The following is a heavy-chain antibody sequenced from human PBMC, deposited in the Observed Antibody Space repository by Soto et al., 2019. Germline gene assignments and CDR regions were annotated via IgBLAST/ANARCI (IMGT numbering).Heavy chain of an antibody. CDR3: AKSTTYYFDY. J-gene: IGHJ4*02. CDR1: GFTFSSYG. D-gene: IGHD5-12*01. CDR2: ISYDGSNK. V-gene: IGHV3-30*18. Sequence: QVQLVESGGGVVQPGRSLRLSCAASGFTFSSYGMHWVGQAPGKGLEWVAVISYDGSNKYYADSVKGRFTISRDNSKNTLYLQMNSLRAEDTAVYYCAKSTTYYFDYWGQGTLVTVSS.